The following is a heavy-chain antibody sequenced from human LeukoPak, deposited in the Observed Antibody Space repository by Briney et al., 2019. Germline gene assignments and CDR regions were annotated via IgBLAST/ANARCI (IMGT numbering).Heavy chain of an antibody. CDR3: AKGSTTTMVRGVLDY. J-gene: IGHJ4*02. Sequence: QPGGSLRLSCAASGFTFRSYGMHWVRQAPGKGLEWVAFIRYDESNKYYADSVKGRFTVYRDNSNNTMYLQMSSLRIEDSAVYYCAKGSTTTMVRGVLDYWGQGTLVTVSS. CDR2: IRYDESNK. D-gene: IGHD3-10*01. V-gene: IGHV3-30*02. CDR1: GFTFRSYG.